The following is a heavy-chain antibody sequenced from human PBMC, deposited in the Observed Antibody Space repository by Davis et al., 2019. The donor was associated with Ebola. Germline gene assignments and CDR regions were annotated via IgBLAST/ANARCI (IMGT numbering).Heavy chain of an antibody. J-gene: IGHJ4*02. CDR2: ITKGSDAI. D-gene: IGHD3-10*01. CDR1: GFLFSDYS. V-gene: IGHV3-48*04. Sequence: GESLKISCAASGFLFSDYSMNWVRQAPGKGLEWVTYITKGSDAIHYADSVKGRFTISRDNAKNSLYLQMNSLRAEDTAVYYCARGGLIDYWGQGTLVTVSS. CDR3: ARGGLIDY.